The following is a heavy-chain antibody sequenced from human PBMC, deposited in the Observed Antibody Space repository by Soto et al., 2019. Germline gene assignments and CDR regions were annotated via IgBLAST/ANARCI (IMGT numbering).Heavy chain of an antibody. CDR1: GFTFSSYA. CDR2: VSIGGST. J-gene: IGHJ4*02. Sequence: PGGSLRLSCAASGFTFSSYAMGWVRQGPGKGLEWVAVVSIGGSTHYADSVRGRFTISRDNSKNTLSLQMNSLTAEDTAVYFCAKRRGAGGHFDYWGQGVLVSVSS. V-gene: IGHV3-23*01. D-gene: IGHD1-26*01. CDR3: AKRRGAGGHFDY.